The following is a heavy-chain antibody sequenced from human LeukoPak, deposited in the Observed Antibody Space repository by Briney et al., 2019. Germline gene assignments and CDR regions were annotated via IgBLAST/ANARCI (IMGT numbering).Heavy chain of an antibody. D-gene: IGHD3-9*01. Sequence: ASVKVSCKASGYRFTSYGISWVRQAPGHGLEWMGWISAYNGNTNYAQKLQGRVTMTTDTSTSTAYMELRSLRSDDTAVYYCARGGDGDILTGLVFDYWGQGTLVTVSS. CDR2: ISAYNGNT. CDR3: ARGGDGDILTGLVFDY. V-gene: IGHV1-18*01. J-gene: IGHJ4*02. CDR1: GYRFTSYG.